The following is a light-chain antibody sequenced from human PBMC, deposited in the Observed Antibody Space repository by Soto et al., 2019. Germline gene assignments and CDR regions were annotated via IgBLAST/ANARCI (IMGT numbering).Light chain of an antibody. J-gene: IGLJ2*01. CDR3: SSYAGNNIVV. CDR1: SSDVGGYKY. CDR2: EVN. V-gene: IGLV2-8*01. Sequence: QSALTQPPSASGSPGQSVTISCTGTSSDVGGYKYVSWYQQHPGKAPKLIIYEVNKRPSWVPDRFSGSKSGNTASLTVSGLQADDEGGYYCSSYAGNNIVVFGGGTKVTV.